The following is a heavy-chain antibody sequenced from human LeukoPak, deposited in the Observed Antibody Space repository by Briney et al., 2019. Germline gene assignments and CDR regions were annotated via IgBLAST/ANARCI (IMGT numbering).Heavy chain of an antibody. V-gene: IGHV4-4*07. D-gene: IGHD3-10*01. CDR3: AKSRGSGNYFDS. CDR1: GGSITRSY. CDR2: IYTNGNA. Sequence: SETLSLTCTVSGGSITRSYWSWIRQPAGKGLEWIGRIYTNGNANYNPSLQSRVTISIDTSKNQFSLNLYSVTAADTAVYYCAKSRGSGNYFDSWGQGTLVTVSS. J-gene: IGHJ4*02.